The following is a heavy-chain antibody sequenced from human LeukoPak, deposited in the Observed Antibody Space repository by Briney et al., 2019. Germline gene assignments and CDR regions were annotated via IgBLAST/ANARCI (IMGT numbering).Heavy chain of an antibody. V-gene: IGHV4-30-2*01. CDR3: ARRGYLRFRGFGELSPYYFDY. CDR1: GGSISSGGYY. J-gene: IGHJ4*02. Sequence: SETLSLTCTVSGGSISSGGYYWSWIRQPPGKGLEWIGYIYHSGSTYYNPSLKSRVTISVDRSKNQFSLKLSSVTAADTAVYYCARRGYLRFRGFGELSPYYFDYWGQGTLATVSS. CDR2: IYHSGST. D-gene: IGHD3-10*01.